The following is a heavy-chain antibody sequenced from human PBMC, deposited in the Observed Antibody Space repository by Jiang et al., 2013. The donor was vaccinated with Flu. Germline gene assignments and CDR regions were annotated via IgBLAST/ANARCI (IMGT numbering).Heavy chain of an antibody. D-gene: IGHD3-22*01. V-gene: IGHV1-8*01. Sequence: SGAEVKKPGASVKVSCKASGYTFTSVYIHWMRQASGQGLEWMGWMNPNSGNTGYAQKFQGRVTMTRNTSISTAYMELSSLRSEDTAVYYCATSPLYYYDRSGDWYNWFDPWGQGTLVTVSS. J-gene: IGHJ5*02. CDR3: ATSPLYYYDRSGDWYNWFDP. CDR1: GYTFTSVY. CDR2: MNPNSGNT.